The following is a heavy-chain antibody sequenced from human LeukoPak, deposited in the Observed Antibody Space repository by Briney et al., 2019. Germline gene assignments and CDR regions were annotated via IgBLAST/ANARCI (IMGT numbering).Heavy chain of an antibody. D-gene: IGHD6-19*01. CDR3: AKDQEAGTLAGFDY. CDR2: ISGSGDST. Sequence: GGSLRLSCAASGFTFNSYAMSWVRQAPGKGLDWVSAISGSGDSTYCADSVKGRFTISRDNSKNTLYLQMNSLRAEDTAVYYCAKDQEAGTLAGFDYWGQGTLVTVSS. CDR1: GFTFNSYA. J-gene: IGHJ4*02. V-gene: IGHV3-23*01.